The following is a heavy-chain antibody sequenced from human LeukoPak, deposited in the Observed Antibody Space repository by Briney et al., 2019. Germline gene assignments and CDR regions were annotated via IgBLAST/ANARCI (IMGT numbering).Heavy chain of an antibody. J-gene: IGHJ5*02. CDR2: IYYSEST. Sequence: SETLSLTCTVSGGSISSYYWSWIRHPPGKGLEGIGYIYYSESTNYNPSLKSRVTISVDTSKNQFSLKLSSVTAADTAIYYCATVALTGWTFDPWGQGTLVTVSS. V-gene: IGHV4-59*12. D-gene: IGHD7-27*01. CDR3: ATVALTGWTFDP. CDR1: GGSISSYY.